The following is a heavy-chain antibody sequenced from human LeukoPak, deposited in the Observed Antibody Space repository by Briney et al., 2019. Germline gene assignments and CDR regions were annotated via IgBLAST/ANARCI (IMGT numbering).Heavy chain of an antibody. J-gene: IGHJ4*02. CDR1: GGSFSGYY. V-gene: IGHV4-34*01. Sequence: PSETLSLTCAAYGGSFSGYYWSWIRQPPGKGLEWIGEINHSGSTNYNPSLKSRVTISVDTSKNQFSLKLSSVTAADTAVYYCARSARSYGSDYWGQGTLVTVSS. CDR2: INHSGST. CDR3: ARSARSYGSDY. D-gene: IGHD5-18*01.